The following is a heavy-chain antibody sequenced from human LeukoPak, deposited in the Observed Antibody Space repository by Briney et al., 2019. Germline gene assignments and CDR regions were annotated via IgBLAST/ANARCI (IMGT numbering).Heavy chain of an antibody. CDR1: GFIFSSYW. CDR3: ARDYLYY. Sequence: GGSLRLSCAASGFIFSSYWMSWVRQAPGKGLEWVANIKQDGSEKYYVDSVKGRFTISRDNAKNSLYLQMNSLRAEDTAVYYCARDYLYYWGQGTLVTVSS. J-gene: IGHJ4*02. D-gene: IGHD3-16*02. CDR2: IKQDGSEK. V-gene: IGHV3-7*04.